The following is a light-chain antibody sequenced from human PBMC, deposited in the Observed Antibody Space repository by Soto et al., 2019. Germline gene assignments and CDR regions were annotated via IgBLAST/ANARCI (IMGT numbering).Light chain of an antibody. CDR1: SSDVGSYNL. V-gene: IGLV2-23*02. J-gene: IGLJ2*01. CDR3: CSYAGSSTPVV. Sequence: QSALTQPASVSGSPGQSITISCTGTSSDVGSYNLVSWYQQHQGKAPKLMIYEVSKRPSGVSNRFSGSKSGNTASLTISGLQAEDAADDYCCSYAGSSTPVVFGGGTKLTVL. CDR2: EVS.